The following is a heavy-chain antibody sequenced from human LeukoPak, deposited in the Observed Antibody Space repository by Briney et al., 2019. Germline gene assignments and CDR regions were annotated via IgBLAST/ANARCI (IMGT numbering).Heavy chain of an antibody. CDR2: IIPILGIA. J-gene: IGHJ4*02. Sequence: SVKVSCKASGGTFSSYAISWVRQAPGQGLEWMGRIIPILGIANYAQKFQGRVTITADKSTSTAYRELSSLRSEDTAVYYCARDQLRYGDYDYWGQGTLVTVSS. V-gene: IGHV1-69*04. CDR1: GGTFSSYA. CDR3: ARDQLRYGDYDY. D-gene: IGHD4-17*01.